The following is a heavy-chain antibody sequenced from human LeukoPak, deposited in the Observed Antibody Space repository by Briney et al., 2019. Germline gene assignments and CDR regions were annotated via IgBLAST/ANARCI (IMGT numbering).Heavy chain of an antibody. CDR3: ARGNCSSPSCYAGSEI. CDR2: IIPIFGTA. Sequence: SVKVSCKASGGTFSRYAISWVRQAPGQGLEWMGGIIPIFGTANYAQKFQGRVTITTDESTSTAYMELSSLRSEDTAVYYCARGNCSSPSCYAGSEIWGQGTLVTVSS. CDR1: GGTFSRYA. V-gene: IGHV1-69*05. D-gene: IGHD2-2*01. J-gene: IGHJ4*02.